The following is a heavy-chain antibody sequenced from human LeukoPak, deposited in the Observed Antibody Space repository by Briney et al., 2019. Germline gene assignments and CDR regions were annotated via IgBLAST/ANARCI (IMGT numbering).Heavy chain of an antibody. V-gene: IGHV3-23*01. CDR2: ISGSGGST. CDR1: GFTFSIYA. CDR3: AKDRVAQGSGWYFFDY. D-gene: IGHD6-19*01. J-gene: IGHJ4*02. Sequence: PGGSLRLSCAASGFTFSIYAMTWVRQAPGKGLEWVSTISGSGGSTYYADSVKGRFTISRDNAKNTLYLQMNSLRAEDTAVYYCAKDRVAQGSGWYFFDYWGQGTLVTVSS.